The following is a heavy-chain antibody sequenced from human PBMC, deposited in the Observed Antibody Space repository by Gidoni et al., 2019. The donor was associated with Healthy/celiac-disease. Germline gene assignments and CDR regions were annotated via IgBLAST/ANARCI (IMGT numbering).Heavy chain of an antibody. CDR2: ISYDGSNK. D-gene: IGHD6-13*01. V-gene: IGHV3-30*18. J-gene: IGHJ4*02. CDR1: AFTFSSKG. Sequence: QVQLVESGGGVVQPGRSLRLPCAASAFTFSSKGMHWVRQAPGKGLEWVAVISYDGSNKYYADSRKGRFTISRDNSKNTLYLQMNSLRAEETAVYYCAKASISSQGTTFDYWGQGTLVTVSS. CDR3: AKASISSQGTTFDY.